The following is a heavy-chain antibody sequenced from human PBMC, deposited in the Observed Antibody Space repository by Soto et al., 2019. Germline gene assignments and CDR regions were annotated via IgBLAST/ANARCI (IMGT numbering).Heavy chain of an antibody. CDR2: INHRGST. Sequence: SETLSLTCAVYGGSFSGYYWSWIRQPPGKGLEWIGEINHRGSTNYNPSLKSRVTISVDTSKNQFSLKLSSVTAADTAVYYCARTGGIAAAGIGYFDYWGQGTLVTVSS. J-gene: IGHJ4*02. CDR1: GGSFSGYY. D-gene: IGHD6-13*01. CDR3: ARTGGIAAAGIGYFDY. V-gene: IGHV4-34*01.